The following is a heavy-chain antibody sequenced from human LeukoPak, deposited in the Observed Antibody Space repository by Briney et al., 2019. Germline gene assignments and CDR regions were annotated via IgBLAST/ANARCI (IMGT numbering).Heavy chain of an antibody. D-gene: IGHD1-26*01. CDR1: GFIFSSYS. CDR3: SRESTWDPGGGWFDP. V-gene: IGHV3-21*04. CDR2: ISSSSSYI. J-gene: IGHJ5*02. Sequence: GGSLRLSCAASGFIFSSYSMNWVRQAPGKGLEWVSSISSSSSYIYYADSVKGRFTISRDNAKNSLYLQMNSLRAEDTAVYFFSRESTWDPGGGWFDPWGQGTLVTVSS.